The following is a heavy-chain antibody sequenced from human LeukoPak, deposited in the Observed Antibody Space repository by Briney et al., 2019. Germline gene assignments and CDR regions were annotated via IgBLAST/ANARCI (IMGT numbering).Heavy chain of an antibody. J-gene: IGHJ3*02. CDR2: INPSAGNT. V-gene: IGHV1-46*01. Sequence: ASVKVSCKASGYTFTCYYMHWVRQAPGQGLEWMGWINPSAGNTNYAQRFQGRVTMTRNTSTSTVYMELSSLRSEDTAVYYCARIRDGYNDAYDIWGQGTMVTVPS. CDR1: GYTFTCYY. CDR3: ARIRDGYNDAYDI. D-gene: IGHD5-24*01.